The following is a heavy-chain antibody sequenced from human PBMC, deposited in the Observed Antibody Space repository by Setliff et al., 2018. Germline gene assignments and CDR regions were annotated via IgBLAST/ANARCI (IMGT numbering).Heavy chain of an antibody. V-gene: IGHV3-7*01. Sequence: GESLKISCTASGLSYSNDWVSWVRQAPGKGLEWLASINPDGSEKYYVDSVKGRFTISRDNAKNSLSLQMNSLRTEDTAVYYCFGAGTCSYWGQGTLVTVSS. J-gene: IGHJ4*02. CDR3: FGAGTCSY. D-gene: IGHD3-10*01. CDR2: INPDGSEK. CDR1: GLSYSNDW.